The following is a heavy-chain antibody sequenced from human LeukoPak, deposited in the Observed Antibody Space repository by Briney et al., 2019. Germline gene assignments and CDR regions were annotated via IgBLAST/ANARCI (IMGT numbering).Heavy chain of an antibody. V-gene: IGHV3-23*01. CDR2: ISGSGGGT. CDR3: AKVWGDIVVVPAAIKGPYYYYYMDV. D-gene: IGHD2-2*02. J-gene: IGHJ6*03. CDR1: GFTFSSYA. Sequence: PGGSLRLSCAASGFTFSSYAMSWVRQAPGKGLEWVSAISGSGGGTYYADSVKGRFTISRDNSKNTLYLQMNSLRAEDTAVYYCAKVWGDIVVVPAAIKGPYYYYYMDVWGKGTTVTVSS.